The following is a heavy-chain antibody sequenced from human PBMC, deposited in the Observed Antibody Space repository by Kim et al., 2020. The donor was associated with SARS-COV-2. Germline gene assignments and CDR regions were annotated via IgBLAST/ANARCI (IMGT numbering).Heavy chain of an antibody. D-gene: IGHD5-12*01. J-gene: IGHJ5*02. V-gene: IGHV5-51*01. Sequence: YSPSFQGQVTISADKSISTAYLQWSSLKASDTAMYYCARQYSGYDGRWFDPWGQGTLVTVSS. CDR3: ARQYSGYDGRWFDP.